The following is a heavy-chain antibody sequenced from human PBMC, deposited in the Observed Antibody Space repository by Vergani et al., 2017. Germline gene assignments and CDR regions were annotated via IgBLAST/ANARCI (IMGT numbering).Heavy chain of an antibody. CDR1: GFTFSSYA. CDR2: ISGSGGGT. V-gene: IGHV3-23*01. D-gene: IGHD2-2*01. Sequence: EVQLLESGGGLVQPGGSLRLSCAASGFTFSSYAMSWVRQAPGKGLEWVSTISGSGGGTYYADSVKGRFTISRDNSKNTLYLQMNSLRAEDTAVYFCAKRPAAGIDSWGQGTLVTVSS. J-gene: IGHJ4*02. CDR3: AKRPAAGIDS.